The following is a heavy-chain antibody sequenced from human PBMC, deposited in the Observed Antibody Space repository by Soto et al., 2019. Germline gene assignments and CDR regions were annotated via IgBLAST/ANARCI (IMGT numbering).Heavy chain of an antibody. CDR1: GGSFSGYY. CDR2: INHSGST. CDR3: ARALSAYYYYYYGMDV. Sequence: SETLSLTCAVYGGSFSGYYWSWIRQPPGKGLEWIGEINHSGSTNYNPSLKSRVTISVDTSKNQFSLKLSSVTAADTAVYYCARALSAYYYYYYGMDVWGPGPTVTVAS. J-gene: IGHJ6*02. V-gene: IGHV4-34*01.